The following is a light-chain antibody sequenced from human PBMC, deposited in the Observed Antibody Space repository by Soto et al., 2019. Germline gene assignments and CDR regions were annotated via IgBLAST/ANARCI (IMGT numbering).Light chain of an antibody. CDR1: SSNIGSNT. Sequence: QSALTQPPSASGTPGQRVTISCSGSSSNIGSNTVNWYQQLPGTAPKLLIYSNNQRPSGVPDRFSGSKSGTSASLAISGLQSEDEADYYCEAWDDSLNGYYVFGTGTKVTDL. CDR3: EAWDDSLNGYYV. J-gene: IGLJ1*01. CDR2: SNN. V-gene: IGLV1-44*01.